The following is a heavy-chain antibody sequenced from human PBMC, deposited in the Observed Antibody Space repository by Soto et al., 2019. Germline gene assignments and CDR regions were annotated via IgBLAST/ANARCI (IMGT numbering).Heavy chain of an antibody. CDR1: GGTFSSYT. D-gene: IGHD3-9*01. V-gene: IGHV1-69*02. CDR2: IIPILGIA. J-gene: IGHJ4*02. Sequence: ASVKVSCKASGGTFSSYTISWVRQAPGQGLEWMGRIIPILGIANYAQKFQGRVTITADKSTSTAYMELSSLRSEDTAVYYCAREADYDILTGYYNSGDYWGQGTPVTVSS. CDR3: AREADYDILTGYYNSGDY.